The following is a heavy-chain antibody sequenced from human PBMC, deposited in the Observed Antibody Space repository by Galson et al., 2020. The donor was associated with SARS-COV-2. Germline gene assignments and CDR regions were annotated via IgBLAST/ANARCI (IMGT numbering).Heavy chain of an antibody. CDR3: ATGDVWFES. J-gene: IGHJ5*01. D-gene: IGHD7-27*01. CDR1: GLTFSNTG. CDR2: ISMSGITI. Sequence: GGSLRLSCAASGLTFSNTGMNWVRQAPGKGLEWLSYISMSGITIYYADSVKGRFTISRDNAENSLYLQMNSLRAEDTGIYYCATGDVWFESWGQGTLVTVSS. V-gene: IGHV3-48*03.